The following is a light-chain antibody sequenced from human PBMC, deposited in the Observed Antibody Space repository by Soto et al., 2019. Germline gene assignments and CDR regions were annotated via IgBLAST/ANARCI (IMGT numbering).Light chain of an antibody. V-gene: IGKV4-1*01. CDR1: QSVLYSSNNKNY. CDR3: QQSYSIPPT. Sequence: DIVMTQSPDSLAVSLGERATINCKSSQSVLYSSNNKNYLAWYQQKPGQPPKLLIYWASTREYGVPDRFSGSGSGADFTLSISSLQAEDVAFYYCQQSYSIPPTFGQVNTVGIQ. J-gene: IGKJ1*01. CDR2: WAS.